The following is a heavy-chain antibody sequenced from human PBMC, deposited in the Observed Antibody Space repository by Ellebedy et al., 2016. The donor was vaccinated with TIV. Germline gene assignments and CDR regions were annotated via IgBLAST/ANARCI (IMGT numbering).Heavy chain of an antibody. Sequence: ASVKVSCKASGYTFTSYGISWVRQAPGQGLEWMGCINTDSGGTNSAQRFQARVSMTRDTAIRTAYMELSRLRSDDTAVYYCARDRYSSSSSRANWFDPWGQGTLVTVSS. D-gene: IGHD6-6*01. V-gene: IGHV1-2*02. CDR1: GYTFTSYG. CDR3: ARDRYSSSSSRANWFDP. J-gene: IGHJ5*02. CDR2: INTDSGGT.